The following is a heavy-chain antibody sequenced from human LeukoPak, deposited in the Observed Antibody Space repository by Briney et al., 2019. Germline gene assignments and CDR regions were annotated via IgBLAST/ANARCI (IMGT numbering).Heavy chain of an antibody. D-gene: IGHD5-18*01. CDR1: GFIVSSNY. CDR3: ASGPGYSYGQVDY. Sequence: GGSLRLSCVASGFIVSSNYMNWVRQAPGKGLEWISILYSGGTAFYADSVKGRFTISRDNSKNTLYLQMNSLRADDTAMYYCASGPGYSYGQVDYWGQGTLVTVSS. J-gene: IGHJ4*02. V-gene: IGHV3-53*01. CDR2: LYSGGTA.